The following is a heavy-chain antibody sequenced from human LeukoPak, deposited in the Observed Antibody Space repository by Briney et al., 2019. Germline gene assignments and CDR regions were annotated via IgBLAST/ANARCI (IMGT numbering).Heavy chain of an antibody. CDR2: INHSGST. J-gene: IGHJ4*02. CDR1: GGSFSGYY. CDR3: ARGGYSGYVY. D-gene: IGHD5-12*01. V-gene: IGHV4-34*01. Sequence: SETLSLTCAVYGGSFSGYYWSWIRQPPGKGLEWIGEINHSGSTNYNPSLKSRVTISVDTSKNQFSLKLSSVTAADTAVYHCARGGYSGYVYWGQGTLVTVSS.